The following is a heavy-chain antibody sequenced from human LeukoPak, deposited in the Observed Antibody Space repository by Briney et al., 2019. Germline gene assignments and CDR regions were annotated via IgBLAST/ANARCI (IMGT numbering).Heavy chain of an antibody. CDR3: ARQGRGYYDSSVDY. D-gene: IGHD3-22*01. V-gene: IGHV1-69*13. Sequence: GASVKVCCKASGGTFSSYAISWVRPAPGQGLAWMRGIIPIFGTANYAQKFQGRVTITADESTSTAYMELRSLRSDDTAVYYCARQGRGYYDSSVDYWGQGTLVTVSS. CDR2: IIPIFGTA. CDR1: GGTFSSYA. J-gene: IGHJ4*02.